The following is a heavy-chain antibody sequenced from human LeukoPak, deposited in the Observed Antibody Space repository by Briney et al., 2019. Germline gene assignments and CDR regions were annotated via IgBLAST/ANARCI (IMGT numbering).Heavy chain of an antibody. D-gene: IGHD6-13*01. J-gene: IGHJ4*02. Sequence: GASVKVSCKASGYTFTGYYMHWVRQAPGQGLEWMGGIIPIFGTANYAQKFQGRVTITADKSTSTAYMELSSLRSEDTAVYYCARGRDRLSIAAAGSNFDYWGQGTLVTVSS. CDR2: IIPIFGTA. V-gene: IGHV1-69*06. CDR1: GYTFTGYY. CDR3: ARGRDRLSIAAAGSNFDY.